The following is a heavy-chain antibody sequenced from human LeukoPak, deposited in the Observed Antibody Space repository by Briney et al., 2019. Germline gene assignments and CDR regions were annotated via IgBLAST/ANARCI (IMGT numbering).Heavy chain of an antibody. V-gene: IGHV3-7*03. CDR2: IKQDGSEK. Sequence: GGSLRLSCAASGFTFSSYWMSWVRQAPGKGLEWVANIKQDGSEKYYVDSVEGRFTISRDNAKNSLYLQMNSLRAEDTAVYYCAREKRSITIFGVVTYYFDYWGQGTLVTVSS. D-gene: IGHD3-3*01. CDR1: GFTFSSYW. CDR3: AREKRSITIFGVVTYYFDY. J-gene: IGHJ4*02.